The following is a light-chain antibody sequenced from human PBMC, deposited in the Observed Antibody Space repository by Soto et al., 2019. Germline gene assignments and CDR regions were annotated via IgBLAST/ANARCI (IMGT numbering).Light chain of an antibody. CDR2: DVS. Sequence: QSVLTQPASVSGSPGQSITISCTGTSSDVGGYNYVSWYQHHPGKAPKLIIYDVSNRPSGVSNRFSGSKSGNTASLTISGLQPEDEADYYCSSYTTSNTRQIVLGTGTKVTAL. V-gene: IGLV2-14*03. J-gene: IGLJ1*01. CDR1: SSDVGGYNY. CDR3: SSYTTSNTRQIV.